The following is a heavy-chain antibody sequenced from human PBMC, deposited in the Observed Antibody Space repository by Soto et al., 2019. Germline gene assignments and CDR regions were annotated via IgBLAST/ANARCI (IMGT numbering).Heavy chain of an antibody. D-gene: IGHD1-26*01. V-gene: IGHV3-66*01. J-gene: IGHJ6*03. CDR1: GFTVSSNY. CDR3: AREGGLQNTDYYYYYYMDV. Sequence: LSLTCAASGFTVSSNYMSWVRQAPGKGLEWVSVIYSGGSTYYADSVKGRFTISRDNSKNTLYLQMNSLRAEDTAVYYCAREGGLQNTDYYYYYYMDVWGKGTTVTVSS. CDR2: IYSGGST.